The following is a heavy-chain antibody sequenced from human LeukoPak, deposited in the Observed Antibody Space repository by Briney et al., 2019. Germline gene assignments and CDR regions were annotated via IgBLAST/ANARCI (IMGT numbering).Heavy chain of an antibody. Sequence: SQTLSLTCAISGDSVSANNAAWNWIRQSPSRGLEWLGRTYYRSKWYTAYAVSVKSRITINSDTSKNQFSLHLNSVTPDDTAVYYCAREEKGWGYSYGSTRYYYYGMDVWGQGTTVTVSS. V-gene: IGHV6-1*01. CDR3: AREEKGWGYSYGSTRYYYYGMDV. CDR2: TYYRSKWYT. D-gene: IGHD5-18*01. J-gene: IGHJ6*02. CDR1: GDSVSANNAA.